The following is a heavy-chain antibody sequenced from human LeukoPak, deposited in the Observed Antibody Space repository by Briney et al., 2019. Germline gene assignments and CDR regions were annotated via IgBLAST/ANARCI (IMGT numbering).Heavy chain of an antibody. J-gene: IGHJ4*02. CDR2: TYTRGSP. V-gene: IGHV4-61*02. CDR1: GASMRNYNYY. CDR3: ARAYDRSGYQSRGFDY. D-gene: IGHD3-22*01. Sequence: PSETLSLTCTVSGASMRNYNYYWNWIRQPAGQGLQWIGRTYTRGSPSYSPSLKSPATISIDTSSSQFSLRLNSVTAADTAVYFCARAYDRSGYQSRGFDYWGQGLLVSVSS.